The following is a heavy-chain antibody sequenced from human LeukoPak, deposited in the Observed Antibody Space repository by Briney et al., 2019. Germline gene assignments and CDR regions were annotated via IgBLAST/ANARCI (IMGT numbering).Heavy chain of an antibody. J-gene: IGHJ3*02. CDR1: GGSISSYY. Sequence: SETLSLTRTVSGGSISSYYWSWIRQPAGKGLEWIGRIYTSGSTDYNPSLKSRVTMSVDTSKNQFSLKLSSVTAADKAVYYCARSCRILDIVATIRARLGGNGFDIWGQGTMVTVSS. V-gene: IGHV4-4*07. CDR2: IYTSGST. D-gene: IGHD5-12*01. CDR3: ARSCRILDIVATIRARLGGNGFDI.